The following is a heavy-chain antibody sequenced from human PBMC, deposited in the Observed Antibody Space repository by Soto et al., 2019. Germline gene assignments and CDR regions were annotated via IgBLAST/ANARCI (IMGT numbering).Heavy chain of an antibody. D-gene: IGHD1-26*01. CDR3: ARVWGYYFES. J-gene: IGHJ4*02. Sequence: GESLKISCAVSGFTVSTNYMAWVRQGPGKGLEWVSVIYTGGTTHYADTVTGRFTFSRDTSKNILYLHLNSLTTDDTAVYYCARVWGYYFESWGQGTLVTVSS. CDR1: GFTVSTNY. CDR2: IYTGGTT. V-gene: IGHV3-53*01.